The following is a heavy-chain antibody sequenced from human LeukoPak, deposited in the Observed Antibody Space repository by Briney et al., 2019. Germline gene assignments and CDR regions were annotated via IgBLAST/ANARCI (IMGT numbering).Heavy chain of an antibody. CDR2: ISYDGSNK. V-gene: IGHV3-30*18. J-gene: IGHJ6*02. D-gene: IGHD2-2*01. CDR1: GFTLGSYG. Sequence: GGSLRLSCAASGFTLGSYGMHWVRQAPGKGLEWVAVISYDGSNKYYADSVKGRFTISRDNSKNTLYLQMNSLRAEDTAVYYCANTGPSAAINYYNYYGMDVWGQGTTVTVSS. CDR3: ANTGPSAAINYYNYYGMDV.